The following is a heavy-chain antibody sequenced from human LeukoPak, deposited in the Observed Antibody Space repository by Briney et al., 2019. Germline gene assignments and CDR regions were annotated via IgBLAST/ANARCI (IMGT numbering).Heavy chain of an antibody. V-gene: IGHV3-53*01. Sequence: GGSLRLSCAASGFTFDYSAMTWVRQAPGKGLEWVSVIYSGGNTYYADSVKGRFTISRDNSKNTVYLQMNSLRAEDTAVYYCARGETSSYDYWGQGTLVTVSS. CDR2: IYSGGNT. J-gene: IGHJ4*02. D-gene: IGHD2-2*01. CDR3: ARGETSSYDY. CDR1: GFTFDYSA.